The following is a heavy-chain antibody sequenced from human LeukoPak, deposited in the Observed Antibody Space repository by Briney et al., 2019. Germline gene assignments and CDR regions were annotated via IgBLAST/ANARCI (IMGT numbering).Heavy chain of an antibody. CDR1: GFTFSNYG. D-gene: IGHD1-1*01. CDR2: ISYDGSNK. Sequence: GGSLRLSCAASGFTFSNYGMHWVRQAPGKGLEWVAVISYDGSNKYYADSVKGRFTISRDNSKNTLYLQMNSLRAEDTAVYYCAKDRSQLGDYFDYWGQGTLVTVSS. J-gene: IGHJ4*02. V-gene: IGHV3-30*18. CDR3: AKDRSQLGDYFDY.